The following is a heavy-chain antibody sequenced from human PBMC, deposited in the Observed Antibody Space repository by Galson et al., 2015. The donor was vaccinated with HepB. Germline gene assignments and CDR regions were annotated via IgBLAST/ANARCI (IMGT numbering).Heavy chain of an antibody. CDR1: GGSISSSSYY. Sequence: ETLSLTCTVSGGSISSSSYYWGWIRQPPGKGLEWIGSIYYSGSTYYNPSLKSRVTISVDTSKNQFSLKLSSVTAADTAVYYCARDLPMVRGEFSDYWGQGTLVTVSS. CDR2: IYYSGST. J-gene: IGHJ4*02. D-gene: IGHD3-10*01. CDR3: ARDLPMVRGEFSDY. V-gene: IGHV4-39*07.